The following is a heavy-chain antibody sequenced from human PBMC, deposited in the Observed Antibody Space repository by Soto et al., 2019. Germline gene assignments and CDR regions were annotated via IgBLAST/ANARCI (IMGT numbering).Heavy chain of an antibody. CDR3: ARAKVVVPPLIFDY. Sequence: QVQLQESGPGLVKPSETLSLTCTVSGGSISSYYWSWIRQPPGKGLEWIGYIYYSGSTNYNPSLKSRVTISVDTSKNQFSLKRSSVTAADTAVYYCARAKVVVPPLIFDYWGQGTLVTVSS. CDR2: IYYSGST. CDR1: GGSISSYY. V-gene: IGHV4-59*01. J-gene: IGHJ4*02. D-gene: IGHD3-22*01.